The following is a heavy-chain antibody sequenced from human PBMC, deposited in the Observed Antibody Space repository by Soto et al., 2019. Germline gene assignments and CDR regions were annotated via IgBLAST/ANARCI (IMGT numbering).Heavy chain of an antibody. Sequence: QVQLVESGGGVVQPGRSLRLSCAASGFTFSSYGMNWVRQAPGKGLEWVAVISYDGSNKYYADSVKGRFTISRDSSKNMLYLQMNSLGAEDTAVYYCAKEDSSSWHYYYGMDVWGQGTTVTVSS. CDR2: ISYDGSNK. CDR1: GFTFSSYG. D-gene: IGHD6-13*01. CDR3: AKEDSSSWHYYYGMDV. J-gene: IGHJ6*02. V-gene: IGHV3-30*18.